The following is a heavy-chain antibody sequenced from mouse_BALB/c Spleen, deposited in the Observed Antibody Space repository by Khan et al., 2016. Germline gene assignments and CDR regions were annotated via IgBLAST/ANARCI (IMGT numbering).Heavy chain of an antibody. V-gene: IGHV14-3*02. CDR2: IDPANGNT. J-gene: IGHJ1*01. CDR1: GFNIKDTY. Sequence: VQLQQSGAELVKPGASVKLSCPASGFNIKDTYMHWVKQRPEQGLEWIGRIDPANGNTKYDPKFQGKATITADTYSNTAYLPLSSLTTEDTAVYYGSNCDWYFDVVGAGTTVTVSS. CDR3: SNCDWYFDV.